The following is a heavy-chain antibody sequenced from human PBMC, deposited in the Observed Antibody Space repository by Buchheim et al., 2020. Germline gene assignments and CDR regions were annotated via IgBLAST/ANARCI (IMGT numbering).Heavy chain of an antibody. CDR1: GFTFSNYW. J-gene: IGHJ4*02. V-gene: IGHV3-74*01. D-gene: IGHD5-24*01. CDR2: INTDGSIT. Sequence: EVQLVESGGGLVQPGGSLRLSCAASGFTFSNYWMHWVRQAPGKGLVWVSRINTDGSITTYADSVKGRFTISRDKAKNTVYMPMNSLRAEDTAVYYCARDYGYNQFDYWGQGTL. CDR3: ARDYGYNQFDY.